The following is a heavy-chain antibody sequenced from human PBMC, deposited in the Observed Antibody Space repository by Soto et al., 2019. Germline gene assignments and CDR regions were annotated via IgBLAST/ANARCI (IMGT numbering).Heavy chain of an antibody. CDR2: LTSNGGYT. V-gene: IGHV3-64*01. D-gene: IGHD3-22*01. CDR1: GFTFSTYS. CDR3: ASQSHYSSGYSFDY. Sequence: EVQLVESGGGLVQPGGSLRLSCAASGFTFSTYSMHWVRQAPGKGLEYVSALTSNGGYTSYANSLKGRFTISRDNSKHTLYLQMDSLRAEDMAVYYCASQSHYSSGYSFDYWGQGTLVTVSS. J-gene: IGHJ4*02.